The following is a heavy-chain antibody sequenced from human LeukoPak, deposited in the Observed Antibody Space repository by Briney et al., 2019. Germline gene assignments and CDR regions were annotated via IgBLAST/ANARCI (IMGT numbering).Heavy chain of an antibody. J-gene: IGHJ5*02. CDR1: GGSFTGYY. CDR3: ATEPGYCSGGRCYGGWFDP. Sequence: SETLSLTCAVSGGSFTGYYWSWIRQPPAMGLDWIGEINHIGSTIYNPSLNSRVTILLDTSENQFSLKLTSVTAADTAVYFCATEPGYCSGGRCYGGWFDPWGQGTLVTVSS. CDR2: INHIGST. V-gene: IGHV4-34*01. D-gene: IGHD2-15*01.